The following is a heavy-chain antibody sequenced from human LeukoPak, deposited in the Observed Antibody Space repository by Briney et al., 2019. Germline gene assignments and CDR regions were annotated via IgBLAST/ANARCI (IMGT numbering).Heavy chain of an antibody. Sequence: GGSLRLSCAASGFTFSSYAMHWVRQAPGKGLEYVSAISSNGGSTYYANSVKGRFTISRDNSKNTLYLQMNSLRAEDTAVYYCARDLTAVGIDYWGQGTLVTVSS. CDR2: ISSNGGST. V-gene: IGHV3-64*01. CDR1: GFTFSSYA. D-gene: IGHD6-19*01. J-gene: IGHJ4*02. CDR3: ARDLTAVGIDY.